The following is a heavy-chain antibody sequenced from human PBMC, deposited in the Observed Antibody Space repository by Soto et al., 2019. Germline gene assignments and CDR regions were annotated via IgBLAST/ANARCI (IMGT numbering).Heavy chain of an antibody. J-gene: IGHJ6*02. CDR1: GFTFSSYA. CDR2: ISGGGSSS. D-gene: IGHD1-26*01. Sequence: EMQLLESGGRLVQPGGSLRLACEASGFTFSSYAMSWVRQAPGKGLEWVTGISGGGSSSYFADSVKGRFTISRDNSKNTLYLEMDRLSAEDTAVYCCAKDLYGGSYYNGLDVWGQGTTVIVSS. CDR3: AKDLYGGSYYNGLDV. V-gene: IGHV3-23*01.